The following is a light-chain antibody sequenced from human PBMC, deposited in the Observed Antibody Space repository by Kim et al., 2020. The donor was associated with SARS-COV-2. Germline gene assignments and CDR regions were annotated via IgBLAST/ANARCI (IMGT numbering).Light chain of an antibody. CDR1: QSISSW. Sequence: LSVSVGERVTITCRASQSISSWLAWYQQKPGKAPKLLIYKASSLESGVPSRFSCSGSGTEFTLTISSLQPDDFATYYCQQYNSRTFGQRTKVDIK. CDR3: QQYNSRT. CDR2: KAS. J-gene: IGKJ1*01. V-gene: IGKV1-5*03.